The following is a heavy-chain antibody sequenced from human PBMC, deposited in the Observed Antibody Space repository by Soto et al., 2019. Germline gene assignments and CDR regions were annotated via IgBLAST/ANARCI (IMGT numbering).Heavy chain of an antibody. D-gene: IGHD6-19*01. J-gene: IGHJ4*02. CDR2: INTGNGNT. CDR1: GYTFTSYS. Sequence: QVHLVQSGAEVKQPGASVKVSCKASGYTFTSYSIHWVRQAPGQMLEWVGWINTGNGNTKYSQRFQGRVTMTRNPSASTAYIELSSLTAADTAVYYCAIAVAGTQWGQGTLVTVSS. V-gene: IGHV1-3*04. CDR3: AIAVAGTQ.